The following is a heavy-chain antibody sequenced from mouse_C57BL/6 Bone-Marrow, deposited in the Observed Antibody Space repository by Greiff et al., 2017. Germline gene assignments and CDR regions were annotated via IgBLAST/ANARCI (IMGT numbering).Heavy chain of an antibody. V-gene: IGHV1-81*01. D-gene: IGHD2-2*01. CDR3: ARSTGYDGFAY. CDR1: GYTFTSYG. J-gene: IGHJ3*01. CDR2: IYPRSGNT. Sequence: VQVVESGAELARPGASVKLSCKASGYTFTSYGISWVKQRTGQGLEWIGEIYPRSGNTYYNEKFKGKATLTADKSSSTAYMELRSLTSEDSAVYFCARSTGYDGFAYWGQGTLVTVSA.